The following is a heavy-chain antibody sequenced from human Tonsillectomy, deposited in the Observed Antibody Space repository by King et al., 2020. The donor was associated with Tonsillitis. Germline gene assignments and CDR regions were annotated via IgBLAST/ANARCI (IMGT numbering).Heavy chain of an antibody. CDR2: ISSRSSYI. Sequence: VQLVESGGGLVKPGGSLRLSCAASGFTFSSYSMNWVRQAPGKGLEWVSSISSRSSYIYYEDSVKGRFTISRDNAKNSLYLQMTSLRAEDSAVYYCARERDMVATGWFDPWGQGTLVTVSS. D-gene: IGHD5-12*01. V-gene: IGHV3-21*01. J-gene: IGHJ5*02. CDR3: ARERDMVATGWFDP. CDR1: GFTFSSYS.